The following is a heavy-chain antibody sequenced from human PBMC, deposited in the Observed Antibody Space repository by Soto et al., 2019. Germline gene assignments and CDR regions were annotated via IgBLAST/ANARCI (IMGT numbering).Heavy chain of an antibody. CDR1: GDRFEDYS. CDR3: VGGSGFD. D-gene: IGHD2-15*01. CDR2: ISWNGNFT. J-gene: IGHJ4*02. Sequence: EVQFVESGGDMVQPGRSLKLSCVGSGDRFEDYSMHSVRQAPGKGLELVSGISWNGNFTGYADSVKGRVTISRDNAKNSLFLEMRSMRLEDTALYYCVGGSGFDWGQGTLVTVSS. V-gene: IGHV3-9*01.